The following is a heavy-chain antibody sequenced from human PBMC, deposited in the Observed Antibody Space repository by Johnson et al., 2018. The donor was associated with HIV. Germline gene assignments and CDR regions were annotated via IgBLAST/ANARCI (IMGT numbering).Heavy chain of an antibody. CDR1: GFTFSSYG. J-gene: IGHJ3*02. Sequence: QVQLVESGGGVVQPGRSLRLSCAASGFTFSSYGMHWVRQAPGKGLEWVAVISYDGSNKYYADSVKGRFTISRDNSKNTLYLQMNSLRAEDTAVYYCARAVLWFGDHVFDMWGQGTMVTVSS. D-gene: IGHD3-10*01. CDR3: ARAVLWFGDHVFDM. V-gene: IGHV3-30*03. CDR2: ISYDGSNK.